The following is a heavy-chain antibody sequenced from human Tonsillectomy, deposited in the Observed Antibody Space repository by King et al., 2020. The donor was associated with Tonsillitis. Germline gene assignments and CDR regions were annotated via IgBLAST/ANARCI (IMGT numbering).Heavy chain of an antibody. CDR3: ARDLSTHRVEAAAGGTKEFDP. CDR2: ISSSSSYI. CDR1: GFTFSSYS. Sequence: VQLVESGGGLVKPGGSLRLSCAASGFTFSSYSMNWVRQAPGKGLEWVSSISSSSSYIYYADSVKGRFTISRDNAKNSLYLQMNSLRAEGTAVYYCARDLSTHRVEAAAGGTKEFDPWGQGTLVTVSS. D-gene: IGHD6-13*01. J-gene: IGHJ5*02. V-gene: IGHV3-21*01.